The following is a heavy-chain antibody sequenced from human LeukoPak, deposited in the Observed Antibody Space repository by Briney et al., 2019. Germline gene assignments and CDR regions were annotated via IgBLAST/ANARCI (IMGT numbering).Heavy chain of an antibody. CDR1: GFSFNYYG. J-gene: IGHJ4*02. D-gene: IGHD3-10*01. CDR3: TREYYYGSGSSYSDY. Sequence: GGSLRLSCAASGFSFNYYGMHWVRQAPGKGLEWVSSISSGGSYIYSADSLMGRFTISRDNAKNSLYLQMNSLRAEDTAVYYCTREYYYGSGSSYSDYWGQGTLVTVSS. CDR2: ISSGGSYI. V-gene: IGHV3-21*01.